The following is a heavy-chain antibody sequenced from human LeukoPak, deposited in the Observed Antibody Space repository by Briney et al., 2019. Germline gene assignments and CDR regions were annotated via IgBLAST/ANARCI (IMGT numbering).Heavy chain of an antibody. Sequence: GGSLRLSCAASGFTFSSNAMTWVRQAPGKGLEWVSAIHGSDDNTHYADSVKGRFTISRDKSKNTLYLQMNSLRADDTAVYYCAKDLLRWSFDYWGQGTLVTVSS. CDR3: AKDLLRWSFDY. CDR1: GFTFSSNA. V-gene: IGHV3-23*01. D-gene: IGHD4-23*01. J-gene: IGHJ4*02. CDR2: IHGSDDNT.